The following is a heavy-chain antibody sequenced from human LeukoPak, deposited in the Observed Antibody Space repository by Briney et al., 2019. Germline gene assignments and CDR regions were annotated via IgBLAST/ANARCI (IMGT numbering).Heavy chain of an antibody. CDR1: GFTFDTYA. J-gene: IGHJ3*01. D-gene: IGHD4-17*01. V-gene: IGHV3-33*01. CDR3: TRDARQVRLREFAFDL. CDR2: VWYDGSKK. Sequence: PGRSLRLSCAASGFTFDTYAMHWVRQAPGEGLEWMAIVWYDGSKKEYADSVKGRFTISRDNSKNTLYLQMNSLRAEDTAVYYCTRDARQVRLREFAFDLWGQGTMVTVSS.